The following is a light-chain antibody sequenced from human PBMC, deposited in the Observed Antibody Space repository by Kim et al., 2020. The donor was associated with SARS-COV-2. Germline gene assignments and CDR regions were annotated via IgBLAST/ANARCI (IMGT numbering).Light chain of an antibody. CDR1: YSDVGGYNY. V-gene: IGLV2-8*01. J-gene: IGLJ2*01. CDR3: SSYAGSNTVV. CDR2: EVT. Sequence: GQSVPSSGTGTYSDVGGYNYVSWFQQFPGKAPKLIIYEVTKRPSGVPDRLSGSKSGNTASLTVSGLQAEDEADYFCSSYAGSNTVVFGGGTKLTVL.